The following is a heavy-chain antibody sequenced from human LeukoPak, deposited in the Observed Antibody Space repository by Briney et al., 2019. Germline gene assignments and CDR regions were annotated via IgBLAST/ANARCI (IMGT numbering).Heavy chain of an antibody. CDR1: GLTLISYA. D-gene: IGHD3-3*01. V-gene: IGHV3-30-3*01. CDR2: ILYDGSNN. Sequence: AKSLTLSWALSGLTLISYATHCVRQPPGKWLEWGAVILYDGSNNYYADSGKGRFTISRDNSKNTLYLQMNSLRAEDTAVYYCARDLSFDDFWSGNYLDYWGQGTLVTVSS. J-gene: IGHJ4*02. CDR3: ARDLSFDDFWSGNYLDY.